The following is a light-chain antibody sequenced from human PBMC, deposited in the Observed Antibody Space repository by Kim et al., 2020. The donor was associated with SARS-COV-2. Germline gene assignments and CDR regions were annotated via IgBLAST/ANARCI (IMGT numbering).Light chain of an antibody. CDR2: GKN. CDR3: NSRDSSGNHYV. J-gene: IGLJ1*01. V-gene: IGLV3-19*01. Sequence: ALGQTARITCQADSLRSYYASWYQQKPGQAPVLVIYGKNNRPSGIPDRFSGSSSGNTASLTITGAQAEDEADYYCNSRDSSGNHYVFGTGTKVTVL. CDR1: SLRSYY.